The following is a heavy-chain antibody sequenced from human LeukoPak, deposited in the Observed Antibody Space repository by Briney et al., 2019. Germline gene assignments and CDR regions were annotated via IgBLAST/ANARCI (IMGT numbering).Heavy chain of an antibody. D-gene: IGHD3-22*01. CDR1: GYSISSGFY. CDR3: ARGAYYDSSSNWFDP. CDR2: IYYSGST. V-gene: IGHV4-61*01. Sequence: SETLSLTCTVSGYSISSGFYWGWIRQPPGKGLEWIGYIYYSGSTNYNPSLKSRVTISVDTSKNQFSLKLSSVTAADTAVYYCARGAYYDSSSNWFDPWGQGTLVTVSS. J-gene: IGHJ5*02.